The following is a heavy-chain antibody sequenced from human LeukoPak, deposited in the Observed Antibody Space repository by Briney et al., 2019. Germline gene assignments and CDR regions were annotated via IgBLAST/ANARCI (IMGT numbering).Heavy chain of an antibody. CDR3: ASDGGPFDH. J-gene: IGHJ4*02. CDR2: IKQHGTER. D-gene: IGHD3-16*01. Sequence: GGSLRLSCAASGFTFSSYGMHWVRQAPGKGLEWVANIKQHGTERYYVDSVKGRFTISRDDATNSVYLQMNSLRGEDTAVYYCASDGGPFDHWGQGTLVTVAS. V-gene: IGHV3-7*01. CDR1: GFTFSSYG.